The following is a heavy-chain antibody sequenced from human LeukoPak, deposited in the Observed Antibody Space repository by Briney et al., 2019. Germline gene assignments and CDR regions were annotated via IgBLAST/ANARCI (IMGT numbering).Heavy chain of an antibody. V-gene: IGHV3-66*01. CDR3: ARSRYSGSYPAGY. CDR1: GFTVSSNY. Sequence: GGSLRLSCAASGFTVSSNYMSWVRQAPGKGLEWVSVIYSGGSTYYADSVKGRFTISRDNSKNTLYLQMNSLRAEDTALYYCARSRYSGSYPAGYWGQGTLVTVSS. J-gene: IGHJ4*02. CDR2: IYSGGST. D-gene: IGHD1-26*01.